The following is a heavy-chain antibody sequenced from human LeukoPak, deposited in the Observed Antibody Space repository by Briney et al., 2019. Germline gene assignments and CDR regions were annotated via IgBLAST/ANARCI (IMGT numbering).Heavy chain of an antibody. J-gene: IGHJ4*02. CDR2: ISAYNGNT. V-gene: IGHV1-18*01. CDR1: GYTFTSYG. CDR3: ARDLRRIAAAGTIGY. Sequence: ASVKVSCKASGYTFTSYGISWARQAPGQGLEWMGWISAYNGNTNYAQKLQGRVTMTTDTSTSTVYMELSSLRSEDTAVYYCARDLRRIAAAGTIGYWGQGTLVTVSS. D-gene: IGHD6-13*01.